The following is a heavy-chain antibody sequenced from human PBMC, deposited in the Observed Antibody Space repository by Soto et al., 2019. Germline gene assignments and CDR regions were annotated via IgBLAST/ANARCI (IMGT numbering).Heavy chain of an antibody. CDR3: AREIYGIAAAGRIEY. D-gene: IGHD6-13*01. CDR1: GGTFSSYA. Sequence: AASVKVSCKASGGTFSSYAISWVRQAPGQGLEWMGGIIPIFGTANYAQKFQGRVTITADESTSTAYMELSSLSSEDTAVYYCAREIYGIAAAGRIEYWGQGTLVTVSS. J-gene: IGHJ4*02. V-gene: IGHV1-69*13. CDR2: IIPIFGTA.